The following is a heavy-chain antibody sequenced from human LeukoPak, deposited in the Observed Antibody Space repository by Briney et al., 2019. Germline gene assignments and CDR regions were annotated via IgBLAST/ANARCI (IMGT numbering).Heavy chain of an antibody. CDR2: MNPNSGNT. CDR3: ARGRYTMVRGVIITSRKYYYYYYMDV. V-gene: IGHV1-8*03. CDR1: GYTFNSYD. D-gene: IGHD3-10*01. J-gene: IGHJ6*03. Sequence: GASVKVACKASGYTFNSYDINWVRQATGQGLEWMGWMNPNSGNTGYAQKFQGRVTITRNTSISTAYMELSSLRSEDTAVYYCARGRYTMVRGVIITSRKYYYYYYMDVWGKGTTVTVSS.